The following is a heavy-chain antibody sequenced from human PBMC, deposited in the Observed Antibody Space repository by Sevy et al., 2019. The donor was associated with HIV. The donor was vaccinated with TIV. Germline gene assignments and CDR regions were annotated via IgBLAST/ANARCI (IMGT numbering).Heavy chain of an antibody. D-gene: IGHD3-10*01. CDR2: IYSGGST. CDR1: GFTVSSNY. Sequence: GGSLRLSCAASGFTVSSNYMSWVRQAPGKGLEWVSVIYSGGSTYYADSVKGRFTISRDNSKNTLYLQMNSLRAEDTAEYYCARATYGMVRGARFDSWGQGTLVTVSS. V-gene: IGHV3-53*01. CDR3: ARATYGMVRGARFDS. J-gene: IGHJ4*02.